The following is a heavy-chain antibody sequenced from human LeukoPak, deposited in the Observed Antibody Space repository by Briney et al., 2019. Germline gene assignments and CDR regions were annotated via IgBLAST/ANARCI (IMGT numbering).Heavy chain of an antibody. CDR1: GFTFSSYA. V-gene: IGHV3-23*01. CDR2: ISGSGGST. Sequence: GGSLRLSCAASGFTFSSYAMSWVRQAPGKGLEWVSPISGSGGSTYYADSVKGRFTISRDNSKNTLYLQVSSLRAEDTAVYYCARDRWELLLRYYYMDVWGKGTTVTVSS. J-gene: IGHJ6*03. D-gene: IGHD1-26*01. CDR3: ARDRWELLLRYYYMDV.